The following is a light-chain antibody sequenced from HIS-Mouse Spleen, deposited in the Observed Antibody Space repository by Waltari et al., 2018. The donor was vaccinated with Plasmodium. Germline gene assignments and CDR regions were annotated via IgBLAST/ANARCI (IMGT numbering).Light chain of an antibody. Sequence: QSVLTQPPSVSAAPGQKVTISCSGSRSNLGNNYVSWYQQLPRTAPNLLIYDKNKRPSGIPDRFAGSKPGTSATLGITGLQTGDEADYYCGTWDSSLSAGVVFGGGTKLTVL. CDR3: GTWDSSLSAGVV. CDR2: DKN. J-gene: IGLJ2*01. CDR1: RSNLGNNY. V-gene: IGLV1-51*01.